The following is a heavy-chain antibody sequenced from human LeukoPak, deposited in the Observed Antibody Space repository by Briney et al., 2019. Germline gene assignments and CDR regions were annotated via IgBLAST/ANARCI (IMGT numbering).Heavy chain of an antibody. D-gene: IGHD1-1*01. CDR1: GFTFSDHY. V-gene: IGHV3-72*01. J-gene: IGHJ4*02. CDR2: TRNKANSYTT. CDR3: ASYNPYY. Sequence: LSGGSLRLSCAASGFTFSDHYMDWVRQAPGKGLEWVGRTRNKANSYTTEYAASVKGRFTISRDDSKNSPYLQMNSPKTEDTAVYYCASYNPYYGGQGTLVTVSS.